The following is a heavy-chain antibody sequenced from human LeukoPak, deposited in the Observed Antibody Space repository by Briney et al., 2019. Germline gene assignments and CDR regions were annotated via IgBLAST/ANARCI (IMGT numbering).Heavy chain of an antibody. D-gene: IGHD3-10*01. CDR2: INQGGSET. Sequence: PGGSLRLSCAASGFTFSIYWMSWVRQAPGKGLEWVANINQGGSETYYVDSVMGRFTISRDNTKNSLFLEMNSLRADDTAVYYCAKTAGTGSVDSWGQGTLVTVSS. CDR3: AKTAGTGSVDS. CDR1: GFTFSIYW. V-gene: IGHV3-7*01. J-gene: IGHJ4*02.